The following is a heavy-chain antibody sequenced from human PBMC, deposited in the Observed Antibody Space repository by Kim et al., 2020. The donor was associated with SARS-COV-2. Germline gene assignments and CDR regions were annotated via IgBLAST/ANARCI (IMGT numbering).Heavy chain of an antibody. CDR3: ARAVRELWFEQNYFDY. V-gene: IGHV1-69*13. D-gene: IGHD3-10*01. J-gene: IGHJ4*02. CDR2: IIPIFGTA. CDR1: GGTFSSYA. Sequence: SVKVSCKASGGTFSSYAISWVRQAPGQGLEWMGGIIPIFGTANYAQKFQGRVTITVDESTSTAYMELSSLRSEDTAVYYCARAVRELWFEQNYFDYWGQGTLVTVSS.